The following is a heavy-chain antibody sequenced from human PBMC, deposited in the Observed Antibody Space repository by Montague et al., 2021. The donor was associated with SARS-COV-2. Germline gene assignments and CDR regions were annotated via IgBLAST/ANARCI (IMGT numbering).Heavy chain of an antibody. Sequence: SLRLSCAASGFTFSSYAMSWVRQAPGKGLEWVSVIYSGGSSTYYADSVKGRFTISRDNSKNTLYLQMNSLRAEDTAVYYCAKSRGIRYDSSGYYYPLDYWGQGTLVTVS. V-gene: IGHV3-23*03. CDR1: GFTFSSYA. D-gene: IGHD3-22*01. CDR2: IYSGGSST. CDR3: AKSRGIRYDSSGYYYPLDY. J-gene: IGHJ4*02.